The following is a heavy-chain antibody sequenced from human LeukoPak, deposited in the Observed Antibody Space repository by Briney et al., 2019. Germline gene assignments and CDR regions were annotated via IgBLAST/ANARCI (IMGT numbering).Heavy chain of an antibody. J-gene: IGHJ6*03. Sequence: SETLSLTCAVYGGSFSGYYWTWIRQAPGKGLEWIGEINPSGRISYNPSLKSRLTISVDASKNQFSLDLRSLTAADTAVYYCARGRQEVSMIVVVMTAVSYYLDVWGKGTTVTVS. V-gene: IGHV4-34*01. CDR3: ARGRQEVSMIVVVMTAVSYYLDV. CDR2: INPSGRI. D-gene: IGHD3-22*01. CDR1: GGSFSGYY.